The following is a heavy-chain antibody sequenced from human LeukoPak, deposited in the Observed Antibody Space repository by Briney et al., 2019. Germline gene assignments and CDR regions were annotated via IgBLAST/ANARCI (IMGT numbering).Heavy chain of an antibody. CDR2: ISSSSSYI. Sequence: GGSLRLSCAASGFTFSSYSMNWVRQAPGKGLEWVSSISSSSSYIYYADSVKGRFTISRDNAKNSLYLQMNSLRAEDTAVYYCARVRRGNIVATITGFDCWGQGTLVTVSS. V-gene: IGHV3-21*01. CDR1: GFTFSSYS. CDR3: ARVRRGNIVATITGFDC. D-gene: IGHD5-12*01. J-gene: IGHJ4*02.